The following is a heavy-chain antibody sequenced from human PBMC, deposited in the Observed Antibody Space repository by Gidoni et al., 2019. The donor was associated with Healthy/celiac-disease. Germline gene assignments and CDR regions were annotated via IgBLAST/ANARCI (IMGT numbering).Heavy chain of an antibody. V-gene: IGHV3-30*18. CDR2: ISYDGSNK. Sequence: QVQLVESGGGVVQPGRSLRLSCAASGFTSSSYGMHWVRQAPGKGLEWVAVISYDGSNKYYADSVKGRFTISRDNSKNTLYLQMNSLRAEDTAVYYCAKGKRRGGYSSSALDYWGQGTLVTVSS. D-gene: IGHD6-6*01. CDR3: AKGKRRGGYSSSALDY. J-gene: IGHJ4*02. CDR1: GFTSSSYG.